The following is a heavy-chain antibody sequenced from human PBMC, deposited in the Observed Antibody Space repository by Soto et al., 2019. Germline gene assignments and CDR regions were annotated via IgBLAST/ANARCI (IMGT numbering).Heavy chain of an antibody. D-gene: IGHD3-16*01. CDR3: ARGRTRSGGTYYFDY. CDR2: IIPIFGTA. V-gene: IGHV1-69*13. J-gene: IGHJ4*02. CDR1: GGTFSSYA. Sequence: SVKVSCKASGGTFSSYAISWVRQAPGQGLEWMGGIIPIFGTANYAQKFQGRVTITADESTSTAYMELSSLRSEDTAVYYCARGRTRSGGTYYFDYWGQGTLVTVSS.